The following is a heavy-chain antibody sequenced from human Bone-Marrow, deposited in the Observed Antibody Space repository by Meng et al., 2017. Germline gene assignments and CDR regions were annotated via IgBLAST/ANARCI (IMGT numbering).Heavy chain of an antibody. CDR2: IYYSGST. V-gene: IGHV4-39*07. J-gene: IGHJ5*02. CDR3: ARDCPSPFRWFDP. CDR1: GGSISSSSYY. Sequence: PPLHESGTGLVKPSGTLSLTCTLSGGSISSSSYYWRWIRQPPGKGLEWIGSIYYSGSTYYNPSLKSRVTISVDTSKNQFSLKLSSVTAADTAVYYCARDCPSPFRWFDPWGQGTLVTVSS.